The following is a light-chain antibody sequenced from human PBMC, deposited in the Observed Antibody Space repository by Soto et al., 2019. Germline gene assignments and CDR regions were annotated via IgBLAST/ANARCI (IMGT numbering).Light chain of an antibody. CDR1: QGVSSY. V-gene: IGKV3-11*01. J-gene: IGKJ5*01. Sequence: DIVLTQSPATLSLSPGERATLSCRASQGVSSYLAWYQQKPGQAPRLLIYDASNRATGIPARFSGSGSGTDFTLTISSLEPEDFAVYYCQQRSNWPITFGQGTRLEIK. CDR3: QQRSNWPIT. CDR2: DAS.